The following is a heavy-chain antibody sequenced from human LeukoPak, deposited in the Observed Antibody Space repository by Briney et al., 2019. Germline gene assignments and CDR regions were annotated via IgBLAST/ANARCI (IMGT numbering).Heavy chain of an antibody. CDR3: AKDFGIQLWSTRGAFDI. D-gene: IGHD5-18*01. CDR1: GFTFSSYA. V-gene: IGHV3-23*01. Sequence: GGSLRLSCAASGFTFSSYAMSWVRQAPGKGLEWVSAISGSGGSTYYADSVKGRFTISRDNTKNTLYLQMNSLRAEDTAVYYCAKDFGIQLWSTRGAFDIWGQGTMVTVSS. J-gene: IGHJ3*02. CDR2: ISGSGGST.